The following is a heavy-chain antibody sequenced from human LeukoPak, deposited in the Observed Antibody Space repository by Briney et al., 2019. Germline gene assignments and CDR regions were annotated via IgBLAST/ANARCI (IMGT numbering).Heavy chain of an antibody. J-gene: IGHJ4*02. D-gene: IGHD3-22*01. CDR1: GGTFSSYA. V-gene: IGHV1-69*13. CDR2: IIPIFGTA. CDR3: ARAGSYYDSSGYYPSDY. Sequence: ASVKVSCKASGGTFSSYAISWVRQAPGQGLEWMGGIIPIFGTANYAQKFQGRVTITADESTSTAYMELSSLRSEDTAVYYCARAGSYYDSSGYYPSDYRGQGTLVTVSS.